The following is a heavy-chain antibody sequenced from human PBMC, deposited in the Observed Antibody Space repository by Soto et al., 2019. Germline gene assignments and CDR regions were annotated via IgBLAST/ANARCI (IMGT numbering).Heavy chain of an antibody. V-gene: IGHV3-23*01. CDR3: VKGGWLDF. CDR1: GFSFSTFE. J-gene: IGHJ5*01. CDR2: ISDDGSRT. D-gene: IGHD3-16*01. Sequence: EVPLLESGGGLVQPGGSLRLSCAASGFSFSTFEMSWVRQAPGRGLEWVSFISDDGSRTYYGDAVKGRFTISRDNSKHRRYLQMNSLTAEDTAVYACVKGGWLDFWGQGTLVTVSS.